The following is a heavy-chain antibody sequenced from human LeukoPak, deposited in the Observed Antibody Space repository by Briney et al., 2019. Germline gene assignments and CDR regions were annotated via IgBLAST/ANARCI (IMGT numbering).Heavy chain of an antibody. CDR3: ARTTVVTPAKYFQH. Sequence: ASVKVSCKASGYTFTGYYMHWVRQAPGQGLEWMVWINPNSGGTNYAQKFQGRVTMTRDTSISTAYMELSRLRSDDTAVYYCARTTVVTPAKYFQHWGQGTLVTVSS. CDR1: GYTFTGYY. D-gene: IGHD4-23*01. V-gene: IGHV1-2*02. CDR2: INPNSGGT. J-gene: IGHJ1*01.